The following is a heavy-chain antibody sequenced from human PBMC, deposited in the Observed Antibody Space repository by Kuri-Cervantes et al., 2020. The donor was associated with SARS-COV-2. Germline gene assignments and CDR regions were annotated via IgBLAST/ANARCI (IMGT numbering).Heavy chain of an antibody. Sequence: ASVKVSCKASGYTFTSYDINWVRQATGQGLEWMGWMNPDSGNTGYAQKFQGRLTITRDTSISTAYMELSSLRSEDTAVYYCARGRGYYGSETYYNNFDYWGQGTPVTVSS. CDR1: GYTFTSYD. CDR3: ARGRGYYGSETYYNNFDY. J-gene: IGHJ4*02. D-gene: IGHD3-10*01. V-gene: IGHV1-8*03. CDR2: MNPDSGNT.